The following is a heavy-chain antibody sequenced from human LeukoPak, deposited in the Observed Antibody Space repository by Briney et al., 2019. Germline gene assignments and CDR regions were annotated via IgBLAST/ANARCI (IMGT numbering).Heavy chain of an antibody. V-gene: IGHV4-4*07. CDR3: AREGWGMVRGVDYHYYYMDV. CDR1: GGSINIYY. D-gene: IGHD3-10*01. CDR2: IYYSGST. J-gene: IGHJ6*03. Sequence: SETLSLTCTVSGGSINIYYWSWIRQPAGKGLEWIWSIYYSGSTYYNPSLKSRVTISVDTSKNQFSLKLSSVTAADTAVYYCAREGWGMVRGVDYHYYYMDVWGKGTTVTVSS.